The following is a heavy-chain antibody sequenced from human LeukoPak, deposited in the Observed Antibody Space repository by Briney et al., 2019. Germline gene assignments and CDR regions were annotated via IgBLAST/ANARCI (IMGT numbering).Heavy chain of an antibody. CDR3: AKERNWAAGTDSFDP. CDR1: AFTFSSYG. D-gene: IGHD6-13*01. J-gene: IGHJ5*02. V-gene: IGHV3-23*01. CDR2: ISGSGGST. Sequence: GGSLRLSRAASAFTFSSYGMHWVRQSPGKGLEWVSAISGSGGSTYYADSVKGRFTISRDNSKNTLYLHMTPLRAADTPVYYCAKERNWAAGTDSFDPWGHGTLVTVSS.